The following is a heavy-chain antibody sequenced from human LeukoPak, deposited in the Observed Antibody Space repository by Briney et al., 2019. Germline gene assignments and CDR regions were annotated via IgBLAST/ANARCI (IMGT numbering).Heavy chain of an antibody. V-gene: IGHV4-34*01. D-gene: IGHD3-16*01. CDR3: ARIGGGGFDY. J-gene: IGHJ4*02. CDR1: GGSFSGYY. Sequence: SETLSLTCAVYGGSFSGYYWSWIRQPPGKGLEWIGEINHSGGTNYNPSLKSRVTISVDTSKNQFSLKLSSVTAADTAVYYCARIGGGGFDYWGQGTLVTVSS. CDR2: INHSGGT.